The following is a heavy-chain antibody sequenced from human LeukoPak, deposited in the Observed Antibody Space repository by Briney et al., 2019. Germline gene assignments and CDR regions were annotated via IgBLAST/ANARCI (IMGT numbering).Heavy chain of an antibody. D-gene: IGHD5-12*01. J-gene: IGHJ4*02. V-gene: IGHV1-8*03. Sequence: ASVKVSCKASGYTFTSYDINWVRQATGQGLEWMGWMNPNSGNTGYAQKFQGRVTITRNTSISTAYMELSSLRSEDTAVYYCARAGVGSGYDFFDYWGQGTLVTVSS. CDR2: MNPNSGNT. CDR1: GYTFTSYD. CDR3: ARAGVGSGYDFFDY.